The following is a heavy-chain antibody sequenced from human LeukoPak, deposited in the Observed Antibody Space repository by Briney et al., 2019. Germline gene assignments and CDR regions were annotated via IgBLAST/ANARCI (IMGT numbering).Heavy chain of an antibody. CDR2: IRSKDYGGTT. V-gene: IGHV3-49*03. CDR1: RFTYGDYA. Sequence: GVSVRLLCTPCRFTYGDYAMRWLRQATGKGLEWVGFIRSKDYGGTTEYAESVKGRFTISRDDSKSIAYLQMNSLKTEDKAVYYCTRAKRDYGGNSPLGYWGQGNLVTVSS. J-gene: IGHJ4*02. D-gene: IGHD4-23*01. CDR3: TRAKRDYGGNSPLGY.